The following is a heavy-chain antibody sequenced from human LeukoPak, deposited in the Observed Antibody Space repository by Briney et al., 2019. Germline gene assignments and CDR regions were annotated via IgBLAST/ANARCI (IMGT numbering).Heavy chain of an antibody. CDR2: VYYGGST. CDR3: ARQPGYCSGGSCHAPSGFDY. D-gene: IGHD2-15*01. V-gene: IGHV4-39*01. Sequence: SETLSLTCTVSGASISTTSYFWDWIRQPPGKGLEWIGGVYYGGSTYYNPSLKSRVTISVDTSKNQFSLKLSSVTAADTAVYYCARQPGYCSGGSCHAPSGFDYWGQGTLVTVSS. J-gene: IGHJ4*02. CDR1: GASISTTSYF.